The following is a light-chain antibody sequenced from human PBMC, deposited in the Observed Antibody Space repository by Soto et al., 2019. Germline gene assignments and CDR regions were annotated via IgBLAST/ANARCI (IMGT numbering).Light chain of an antibody. V-gene: IGLV4-69*01. CDR1: SGHNSYA. CDR3: QTWSTDIRV. Sequence: QAVVTQSPSASASLGASVKLTCTLSSGHNSYAIAWHQQQPEKGPRYLMKVNSDGSHSKGDGIPDRFSGSSSGAERYLTISSLQSEDEADYYCQTWSTDIRVFGGGTKVTV. J-gene: IGLJ3*02. CDR2: VNSDGSH.